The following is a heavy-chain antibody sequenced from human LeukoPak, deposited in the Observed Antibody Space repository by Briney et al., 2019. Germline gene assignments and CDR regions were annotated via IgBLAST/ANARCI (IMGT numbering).Heavy chain of an antibody. V-gene: IGHV3-23*01. J-gene: IGHJ4*02. D-gene: IGHD1-26*01. Sequence: GGSLRLSCAASGFTFSIYAMSWVRQAPGKGLEWVSGISGSGGSTYYADSVKGRFTISRDNSKNTLYLQMNSLRAEDTAVYYCAKEEHSGSHPGHYWGQGPLVTVSS. CDR1: GFTFSIYA. CDR3: AKEEHSGSHPGHY. CDR2: ISGSGGST.